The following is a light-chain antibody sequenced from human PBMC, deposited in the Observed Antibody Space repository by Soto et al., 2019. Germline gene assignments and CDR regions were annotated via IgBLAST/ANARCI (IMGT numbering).Light chain of an antibody. Sequence: EIVLTQSPGTLSLSPGERATLSCRASQSVSSSYLAWYQQKPGQAPRLLIYGASSRATGIPDRFSGSGSETEFTLTISRLEPEDFAVYYCQQYGSSPSFDQGTKVEIK. CDR2: GAS. J-gene: IGKJ1*01. CDR1: QSVSSSY. V-gene: IGKV3-20*01. CDR3: QQYGSSPS.